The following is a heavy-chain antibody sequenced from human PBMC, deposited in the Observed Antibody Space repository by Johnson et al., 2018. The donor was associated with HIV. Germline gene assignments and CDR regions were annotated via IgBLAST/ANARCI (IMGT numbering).Heavy chain of an antibody. Sequence: QVQLVESGGGVVQPGGSLRLSCAASGFTFSSYAMHWVRQAPGKGLEWVAVISYDGSNKYYADSVKGRFTISRDNAKNSLYLQMNSLRAEDTALYYCSRRWGASSSPDSFDLGGQGTMVTVSS. CDR3: SRRWGASSSPDSFDL. D-gene: IGHD6-13*01. CDR2: ISYDGSNK. V-gene: IGHV3-30*04. CDR1: GFTFSSYA. J-gene: IGHJ3*01.